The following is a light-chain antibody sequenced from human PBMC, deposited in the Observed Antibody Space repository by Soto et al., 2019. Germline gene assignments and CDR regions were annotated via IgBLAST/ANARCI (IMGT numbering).Light chain of an antibody. V-gene: IGKV1-8*01. CDR2: AAS. Sequence: AIRMTQSPSSLSASTGDRVIITCRASQGISSYLAWYQQKPGKAPKLLIYAASTLQSGVPSRFSGSGSGTDFTLTISCLQSEDFATYYCQQYYSYPRLTFGGGTKVDIK. CDR3: QQYYSYPRLT. CDR1: QGISSY. J-gene: IGKJ4*01.